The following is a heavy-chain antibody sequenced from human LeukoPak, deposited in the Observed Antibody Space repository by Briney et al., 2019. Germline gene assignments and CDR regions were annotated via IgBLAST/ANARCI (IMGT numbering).Heavy chain of an antibody. D-gene: IGHD6-19*01. Sequence: GGSLRLSCAASGFTFSSYGMHWVRQAPGKGLEWVAVISYDGSNKYYADSGKGRFTIPRDKSKNTLYLQMTSLRAEDTAVYYCAKDGVLRSGWYHYFDYWGQGTLVTVSS. CDR2: ISYDGSNK. CDR3: AKDGVLRSGWYHYFDY. J-gene: IGHJ4*02. V-gene: IGHV3-30*18. CDR1: GFTFSSYG.